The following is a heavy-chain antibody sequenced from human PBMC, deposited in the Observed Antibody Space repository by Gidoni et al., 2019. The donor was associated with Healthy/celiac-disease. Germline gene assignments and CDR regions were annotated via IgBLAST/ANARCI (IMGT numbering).Heavy chain of an antibody. D-gene: IGHD3-22*01. CDR2: IKQDGSEK. J-gene: IGHJ4*02. V-gene: IGHV3-7*01. Sequence: EVQLVESGGGLVQPGGSLRLSCAASRFTFSSYWMSWVRQAPGKGLEWVANIKQDGSEKYYVDSVKGRFTISRDNAKNSLYLQMNSLRAEDTAVYYCASNYGSSGYYYDYWGQGTLSPSP. CDR3: ASNYGSSGYYYDY. CDR1: RFTFSSYW.